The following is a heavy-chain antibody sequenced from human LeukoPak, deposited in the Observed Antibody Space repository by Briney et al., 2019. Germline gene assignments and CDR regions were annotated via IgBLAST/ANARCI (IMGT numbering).Heavy chain of an antibody. CDR3: AKDERNWNYNLASQTYD. CDR2: ISGSGVST. Sequence: GGSLRLSCAASGFTFTTYAMSWVRQAPGKGLEWVSVISGSGVSTYYADSVKGRFTVSRDNSKNTLYLQMSSLRAEDTAVYYCAKDERNWNYNLASQTYDWGQGTLVTVSS. D-gene: IGHD1-7*01. CDR1: GFTFTTYA. J-gene: IGHJ4*02. V-gene: IGHV3-23*01.